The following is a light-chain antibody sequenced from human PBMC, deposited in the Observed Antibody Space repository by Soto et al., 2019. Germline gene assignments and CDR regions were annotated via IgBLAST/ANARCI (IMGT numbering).Light chain of an antibody. J-gene: IGKJ5*01. CDR2: DAS. CDR1: QSVGNW. V-gene: IGKV3-11*01. Sequence: EIVLTQSPATLSLSPGERATLSCRASQSVGNWLFWYQQKRGQAPRLLIYDASSRAAGVPERFSASGSGTDFTLTISSLEPEDFTVYYCQQYGGSPSITFGQGTRLEIK. CDR3: QQYGGSPSIT.